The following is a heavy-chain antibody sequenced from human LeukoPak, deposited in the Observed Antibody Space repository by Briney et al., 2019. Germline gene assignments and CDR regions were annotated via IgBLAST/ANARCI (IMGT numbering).Heavy chain of an antibody. Sequence: GRSLRLSCAASGFTFSSYWMHWVRQAPGKGLVWVSRINNDGSSTSYADSVKGRLTISRDNAKNTLYLQMNSLRAEDTAVYYCARYYGSGTYALDYWGQGTLVTVSS. CDR3: ARYYGSGTYALDY. CDR2: INNDGSST. V-gene: IGHV3-74*01. D-gene: IGHD3-10*01. CDR1: GFTFSSYW. J-gene: IGHJ4*02.